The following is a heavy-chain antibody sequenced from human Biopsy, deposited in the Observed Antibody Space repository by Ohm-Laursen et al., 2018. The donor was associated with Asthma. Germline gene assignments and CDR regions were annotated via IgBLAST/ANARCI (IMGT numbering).Heavy chain of an antibody. D-gene: IGHD6-13*01. CDR3: VRGSSSWHHGPFHYYYGLDV. CDR1: SGSGGYMRRGNYY. Sequence: SETLSLTCSLSSGSGGYMRRGNYYWGWIRQPPGKGLEWIGSIYYSGTTSYNPSLESRVTVSADTSKNQSSLKLTSVTAADTAVYYCVRGSSSWHHGPFHYYYGLDVWGQGTTATVSS. CDR2: IYYSGTT. V-gene: IGHV4-39*01. J-gene: IGHJ6*02.